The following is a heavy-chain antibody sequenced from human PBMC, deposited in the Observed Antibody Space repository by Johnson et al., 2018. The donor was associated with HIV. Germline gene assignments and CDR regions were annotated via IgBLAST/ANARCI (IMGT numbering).Heavy chain of an antibody. Sequence: VQLVESGGGVVQPGTSLRLSCTASGFAFSSYAMHWVRQAPGKGLEWVAVISYDGSNKYYADSVKGRFTISRDNSKNTLYLQMNSLRAEDTAVYYCARDRGIAARPFRYAFDIWGQGTMVTVSS. CDR3: ARDRGIAARPFRYAFDI. D-gene: IGHD6-6*01. CDR1: GFAFSSYA. V-gene: IGHV3-30-3*01. CDR2: ISYDGSNK. J-gene: IGHJ3*02.